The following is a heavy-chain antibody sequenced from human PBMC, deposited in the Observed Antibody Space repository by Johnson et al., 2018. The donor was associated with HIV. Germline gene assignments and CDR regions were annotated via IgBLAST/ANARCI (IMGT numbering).Heavy chain of an antibody. J-gene: IGHJ3*02. Sequence: QVQLVESGGGVVQPGRSLRLSCAASGFTFSNYAMHWVRQAPGKGLEWVAVISYDGSNKYYADSVKGRFTISRDNSKNTLYLQMNSLRAEDTAMYYCARRIAAADDAFDIWGHGTMVTVSS. CDR3: ARRIAAADDAFDI. CDR1: GFTFSNYA. CDR2: ISYDGSNK. V-gene: IGHV3-30*04. D-gene: IGHD6-25*01.